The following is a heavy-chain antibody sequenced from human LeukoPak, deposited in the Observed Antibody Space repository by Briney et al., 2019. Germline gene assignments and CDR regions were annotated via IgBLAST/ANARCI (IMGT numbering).Heavy chain of an antibody. CDR1: GYTFTSYD. J-gene: IGHJ4*02. V-gene: IGHV1-8*01. CDR3: ARLSRWFGDPPDY. D-gene: IGHD3-10*01. CDR2: MNPNSGNT. Sequence: ASVKVSCKASGYTFTSYDINWVRQATGQGLEWMGWMNPNSGNTGYAQKFQGRVTMTRNTSISTAYMGLSSLRSEDTAVYYCARLSRWFGDPPDYWGQGTLVTVSS.